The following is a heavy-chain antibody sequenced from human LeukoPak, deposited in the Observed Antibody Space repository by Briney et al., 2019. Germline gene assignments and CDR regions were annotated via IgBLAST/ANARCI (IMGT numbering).Heavy chain of an antibody. V-gene: IGHV4-34*01. CDR2: INHSGST. J-gene: IGHJ5*02. Sequence: SETLSLTCAVYGGSFSGYYWSWIRQPPGKGLEWIGEINHSGSTNYNPSLKSRVTISVDTSKNQFSLKLSSVTAADTAVYYCARGRQRDYVWGSYRYTGAFDPWGQGTLVTVSS. D-gene: IGHD3-16*02. CDR3: ARGRQRDYVWGSYRYTGAFDP. CDR1: GGSFSGYY.